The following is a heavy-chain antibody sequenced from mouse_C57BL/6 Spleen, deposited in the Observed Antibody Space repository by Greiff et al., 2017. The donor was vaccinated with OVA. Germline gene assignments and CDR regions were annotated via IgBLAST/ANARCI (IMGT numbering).Heavy chain of an antibody. CDR1: GYTFTSYW. CDR3: ARSGYYGVVYFDV. V-gene: IGHV1-52*01. D-gene: IGHD1-1*01. Sequence: QVQLKQPGAELVRPGSSVKLSCKASGYTFTSYWMHWVKQRPIQGLEWIGNIDPSDSETHYNQKFKDKATLTVDKSSSTAYMQLSSLTSEDSAVYYCARSGYYGVVYFDVWGTGTTVTVSS. J-gene: IGHJ1*03. CDR2: IDPSDSET.